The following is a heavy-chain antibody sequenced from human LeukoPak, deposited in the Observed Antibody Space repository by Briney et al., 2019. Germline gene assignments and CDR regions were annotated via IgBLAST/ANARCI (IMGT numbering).Heavy chain of an antibody. CDR3: ARAPRWELPDAFDI. D-gene: IGHD1-26*01. J-gene: IGHJ3*02. Sequence: ASVKVSCKASGYTFTSYGISWVRQAPGQGLEWMGWISAYSGNTNYAQKLQGRVTMTTDTSTSTAYMELRSLRSDDTAVYYCARAPRWELPDAFDIWGQGTMVTVSS. CDR2: ISAYSGNT. V-gene: IGHV1-18*01. CDR1: GYTFTSYG.